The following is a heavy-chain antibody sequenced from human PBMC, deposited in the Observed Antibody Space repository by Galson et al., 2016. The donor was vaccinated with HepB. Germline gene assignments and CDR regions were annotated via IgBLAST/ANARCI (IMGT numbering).Heavy chain of an antibody. J-gene: IGHJ4*02. V-gene: IGHV3-30-3*01. Sequence: LRLSCAASGFTFSNSAVHWVRQAPGKGLEWLAVISYHGSDIFYADSVKGRFTISRDNPKKTLFLQLNNLRSEDTAVYYCARDLFSNSSFIDFLGQGTLVTVSS. CDR1: GFTFSNSA. CDR3: ARDLFSNSSFIDF. D-gene: IGHD2/OR15-2a*01. CDR2: ISYHGSDI.